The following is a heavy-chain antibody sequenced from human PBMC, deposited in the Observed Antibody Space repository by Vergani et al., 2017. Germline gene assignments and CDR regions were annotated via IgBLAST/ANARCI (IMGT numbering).Heavy chain of an antibody. J-gene: IGHJ4*02. CDR3: ARHNTLIAAAALDF. Sequence: VQLVQSGAEMKKPGESLRISCKGSGYSFTRNWISWVRQMPGKGLEWLGRIDPSDSYTNYSPSFQGHVTISVDKSINTAYLQWSSLKTSDTAIYYCARHNTLIAAAALDFWGQGTLVTVSS. D-gene: IGHD6-25*01. CDR2: IDPSDSYT. V-gene: IGHV5-10-1*03. CDR1: GYSFTRNW.